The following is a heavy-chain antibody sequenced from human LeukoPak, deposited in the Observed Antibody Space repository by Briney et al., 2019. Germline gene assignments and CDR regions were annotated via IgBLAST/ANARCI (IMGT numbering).Heavy chain of an antibody. CDR3: AREGLRYVDWS. J-gene: IGHJ5*02. Sequence: SQTLSLTCTVSGGSISSGDYYWSWIRQPPGKGLEWIGYIYYSGSPYYNPSLKSRVTISVDTSKNQFSLKLSSVTAADTAVYYCAREGLRYVDWSWGQGTLVTVGS. D-gene: IGHD3-9*01. CDR2: IYYSGSP. V-gene: IGHV4-30-4*01. CDR1: GGSISSGDYY.